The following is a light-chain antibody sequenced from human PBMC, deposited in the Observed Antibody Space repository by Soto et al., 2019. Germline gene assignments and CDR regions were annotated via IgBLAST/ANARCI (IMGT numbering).Light chain of an antibody. CDR3: QQYYSTTYT. Sequence: DIVMNQSPDSMAVSLGERATINCKSSQSVLYSSNNKNYLAWYQQKPGQPPKLLIYWASTRESGVPDRFSGSGSGTDFTLTISSLQAEDVAVYYCQQYYSTTYTFGQGTKLEI. CDR2: WAS. CDR1: QSVLYSSNNKNY. V-gene: IGKV4-1*01. J-gene: IGKJ2*01.